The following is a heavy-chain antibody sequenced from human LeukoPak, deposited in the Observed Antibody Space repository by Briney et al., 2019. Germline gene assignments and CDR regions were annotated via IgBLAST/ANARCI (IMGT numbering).Heavy chain of an antibody. CDR3: AELGITMIGGV. CDR1: GFTFSGYT. J-gene: IGHJ6*04. V-gene: IGHV3-21*01. CDR2: ISSSSRYI. D-gene: IGHD3-10*02. Sequence: GGSLRLSCAASGFTFSGYTMNWVRQAPGKGLEWVSSISSSSRYIYYADSVKGRFTISRDNAKNSLYLQMNSLRAEDTAVYYCAELGITMIGGVWGKGTTVTISS.